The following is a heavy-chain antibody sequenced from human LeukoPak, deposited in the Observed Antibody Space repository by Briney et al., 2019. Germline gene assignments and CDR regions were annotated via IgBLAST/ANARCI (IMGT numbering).Heavy chain of an antibody. CDR3: ARDYPGVGAFDI. CDR2: IYYSGST. J-gene: IGHJ3*02. CDR1: GGSISSGGYY. D-gene: IGHD3-10*01. V-gene: IGHV4-31*03. Sequence: SQTLSLTCTVSGGSISSGGYYWSWIRQHPGKGLEWIGYIYYSGSTYYNPSLKSRVTMSVDTSKNQFSLKLSSVTAADTAVYYCARDYPGVGAFDIWGQGTMVTVSS.